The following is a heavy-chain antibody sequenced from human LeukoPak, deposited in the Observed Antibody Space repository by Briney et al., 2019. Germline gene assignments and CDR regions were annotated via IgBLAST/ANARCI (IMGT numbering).Heavy chain of an antibody. J-gene: IGHJ4*02. V-gene: IGHV3-7*01. CDR3: ARDGFVGAADY. Sequence: PWGSLRLSCAASGFIFSGYWMNWVRQAPGKGLEGVANIKQDGSEQHYVDSVRGRFTISRDNAKNSLYLQMNSLRVEDTAVYYCARDGFVGAADYWGQGTLVTVSS. D-gene: IGHD6-13*01. CDR1: GFIFSGYW. CDR2: IKQDGSEQ.